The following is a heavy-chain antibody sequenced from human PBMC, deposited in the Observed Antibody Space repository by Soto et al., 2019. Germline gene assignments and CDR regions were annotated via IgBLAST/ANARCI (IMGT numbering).Heavy chain of an antibody. Sequence: GGSLRLSCAASGFTFSSYAMSWVRQAPGKGLEWVSAISGSGGSTYYADSVKGRFTISRDNGKNTLYLQMNSLRAEDTAVYHCASSIRSSAGLTWGQGILVTVSS. CDR2: ISGSGGST. D-gene: IGHD6-13*01. CDR3: ASSIRSSAGLT. J-gene: IGHJ4*02. CDR1: GFTFSSYA. V-gene: IGHV3-23*01.